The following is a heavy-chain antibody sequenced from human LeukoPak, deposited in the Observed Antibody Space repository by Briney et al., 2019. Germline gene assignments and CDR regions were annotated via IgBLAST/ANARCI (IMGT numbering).Heavy chain of an antibody. Sequence: PGRSLRLSCAASRFTFSNYAMHWVRQAPGKGLEWVAVISYDGSDKFYADSVKGRFTVSRDNSNNTLYLQMNSPRLEDTAVYHCVREPYFDSSGEPWGQGTLVTVSS. CDR1: RFTFSNYA. V-gene: IGHV3-30*04. D-gene: IGHD3-22*01. CDR2: ISYDGSDK. J-gene: IGHJ5*02. CDR3: VREPYFDSSGEP.